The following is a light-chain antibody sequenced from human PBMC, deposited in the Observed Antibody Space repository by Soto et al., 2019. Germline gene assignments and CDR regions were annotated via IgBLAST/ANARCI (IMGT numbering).Light chain of an antibody. V-gene: IGKV3-20*01. Sequence: EIVLTQSPRTLSLSPGERATLSCRASQSVSGSFLAWYQQKPGQAPRLLMYGVSSRATGIPDRFSGSGSGTDFTLTISRLEPEDFAVYSCQQYGRSPFTFGPGTRVDLK. CDR3: QQYGRSPFT. J-gene: IGKJ3*01. CDR1: QSVSGSF. CDR2: GVS.